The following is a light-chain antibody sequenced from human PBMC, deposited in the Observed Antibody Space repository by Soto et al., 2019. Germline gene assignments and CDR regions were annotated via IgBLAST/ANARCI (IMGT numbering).Light chain of an antibody. Sequence: QAVVTQEPSLTVSPGGTVTRTCGSSTGAVASGHYPYWFQQKPGQAPRTLIYDTSKKHSWTPARFSGSLLGGKAALTLSGAQPEDEADYYCLLSYSDAVAFGGGTKLTVL. CDR1: TGAVASGHY. J-gene: IGLJ2*01. CDR2: DTS. CDR3: LLSYSDAVA. V-gene: IGLV7-46*01.